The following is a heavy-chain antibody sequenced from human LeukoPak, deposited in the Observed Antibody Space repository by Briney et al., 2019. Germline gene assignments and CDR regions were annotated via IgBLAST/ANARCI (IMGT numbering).Heavy chain of an antibody. J-gene: IGHJ6*02. CDR2: IRGGGGGT. Sequence: GGSLRLSCAPSGFTFSNYAITGVREAPGKGLGWGSAIRGGGGGTYFADSVKGRFTIYRDNSKNTLYLQMNSLRAEDTAVYYCAKNTRSYDILGVDVWGQGTTVTVSS. D-gene: IGHD3-9*01. V-gene: IGHV3-23*01. CDR1: GFTFSNYA. CDR3: AKNTRSYDILGVDV.